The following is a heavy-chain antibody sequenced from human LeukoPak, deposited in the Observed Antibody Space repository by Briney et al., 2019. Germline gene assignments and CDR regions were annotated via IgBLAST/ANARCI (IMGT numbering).Heavy chain of an antibody. D-gene: IGHD6-19*01. CDR2: INTDGTVT. J-gene: IGHJ4*02. Sequence: GGPLRLSCAASGFTFSKYWMLWVRQAPGKGLETVSRINTDGTVTTYADSVKGRFTVSRDNADKTMFLQMNSVRDEDTAVYYCATKQWLAPPPDSWGQGTPVTVSS. CDR1: GFTFSKYW. CDR3: ATKQWLAPPPDS. V-gene: IGHV3-74*01.